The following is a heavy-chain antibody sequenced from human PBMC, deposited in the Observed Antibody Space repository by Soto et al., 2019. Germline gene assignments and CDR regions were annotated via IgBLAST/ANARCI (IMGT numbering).Heavy chain of an antibody. D-gene: IGHD6-13*01. CDR1: GGSISTSNW. CDR2: VYRTGST. V-gene: IGHV4-4*02. J-gene: IGHJ4*02. CDR3: ARARATIAAAAIYDC. Sequence: SETLSLTCAVSGGSISTSNWWSWVRQPPGKGLEWIGEVYRTGSTNYNPSLESRLTISVDKSKNQFSLKLTSVTAADTAVYYCARARATIAAAAIYDCWGQGTLVTVSS.